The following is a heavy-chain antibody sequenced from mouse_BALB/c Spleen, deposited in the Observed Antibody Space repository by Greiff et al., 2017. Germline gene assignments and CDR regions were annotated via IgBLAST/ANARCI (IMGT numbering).Heavy chain of an antibody. CDR1: GDSITSGY. CDR2: ISYSGST. Sequence: EVKLMESGPSLVKPSQTLSLTCSVTGDSITSGYWNWIRKFPGNKLEYMGYISYSGSTYYNPSLKSRISITRDTSKNQYYLQLNSVTTEDTATYYCARYDYDGYYYAMDYWGQGTSVTVSS. V-gene: IGHV3-8*02. J-gene: IGHJ4*01. D-gene: IGHD2-4*01. CDR3: ARYDYDGYYYAMDY.